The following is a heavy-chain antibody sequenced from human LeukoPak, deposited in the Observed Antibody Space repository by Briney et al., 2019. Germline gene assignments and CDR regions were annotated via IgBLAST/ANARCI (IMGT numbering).Heavy chain of an antibody. J-gene: IGHJ4*02. V-gene: IGHV3-23*01. D-gene: IGHD5-18*01. Sequence: TGGSLRPSCEASGFTFSYYVMSWVRQAPGKGLEWVSSISGSGSSTYYADSVKGRFTLSRDNSKNTLYMQMNSLRAEDTAIYYCAKGDTGMVRRYYFDYWGQGTLVTVSS. CDR1: GFTFSYYV. CDR2: ISGSGSST. CDR3: AKGDTGMVRRYYFDY.